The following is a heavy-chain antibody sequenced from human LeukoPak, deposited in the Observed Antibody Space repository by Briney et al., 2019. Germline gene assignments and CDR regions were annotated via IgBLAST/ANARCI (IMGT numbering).Heavy chain of an antibody. V-gene: IGHV3-48*03. CDR3: ARDSPLPYPTVDY. CDR1: GFTFSSYE. J-gene: IGHJ4*02. Sequence: TRGSLRLSCAASGFTFSSYEMNWVRQAPGEGLQWVSYISSSGSTIYYADSVKGRFTISRDNAKNSLYLQMNSLRAEDTAVYYCARDSPLPYPTVDYWGQGTLVTVSS. CDR2: ISSSGSTI. D-gene: IGHD4-17*01.